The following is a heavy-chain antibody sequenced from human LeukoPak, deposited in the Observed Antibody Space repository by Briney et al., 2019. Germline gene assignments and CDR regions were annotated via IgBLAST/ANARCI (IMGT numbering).Heavy chain of an antibody. D-gene: IGHD7-27*01. Sequence: PSETLSLTCAVYGGSFSGYYWSWIRQPPGKGLEWIGYIYYGGSTNYNPSLKSRVTISVDTSKNQFSLKLSSVTAADTAVYYCARVPTWGRLGFDLWGRGTLVTVSS. CDR3: ARVPTWGRLGFDL. CDR1: GGSFSGYY. CDR2: IYYGGST. V-gene: IGHV4-59*01. J-gene: IGHJ2*01.